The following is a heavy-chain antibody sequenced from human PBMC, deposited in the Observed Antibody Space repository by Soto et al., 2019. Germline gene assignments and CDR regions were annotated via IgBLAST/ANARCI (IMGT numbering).Heavy chain of an antibody. CDR3: AKHRFGEPRIAAAGMVVDYFDY. D-gene: IGHD6-13*01. J-gene: IGHJ4*02. CDR1: GFTFSSYA. Sequence: GGSLRLSCAASGFTFSSYAMSWVRQAPGKGLEWVSAISGSGGSTYYADSVKGRFTISRDNSKNTLYLQMNSLRAEDTAVYYCAKHRFGEPRIAAAGMVVDYFDYWGQGTLVTVSS. V-gene: IGHV3-23*01. CDR2: ISGSGGST.